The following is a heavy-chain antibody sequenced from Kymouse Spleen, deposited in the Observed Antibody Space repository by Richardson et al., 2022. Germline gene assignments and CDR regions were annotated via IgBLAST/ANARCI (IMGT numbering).Heavy chain of an antibody. CDR2: INHSGST. CDR3: ARGRELEPSFDY. CDR1: GGSFSGYY. V-gene: IGHV4-34*01. J-gene: IGHJ4*02. D-gene: IGHD1-1*01,IGHD1-20*01,IGHD1-7*01. Sequence: QVQLQQWGAGLLKPSETLSLTCAVYGGSFSGYYWSWIRQPPGKGLEWIGEINHSGSTNYNPSLKSRVTISVDTSKNQFSLKLSSVTAADTAVYYCARGRELEPSFDYWGQGTLVTVSS.